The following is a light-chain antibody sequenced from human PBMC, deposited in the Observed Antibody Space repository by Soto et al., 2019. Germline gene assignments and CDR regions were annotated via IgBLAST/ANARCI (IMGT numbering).Light chain of an antibody. V-gene: IGKV4-1*01. CDR3: QQYESTPPT. CDR2: WAS. CDR1: QSVLYSSNNKNY. J-gene: IGKJ2*01. Sequence: DIVMTQSPDSLAVSLGERATINCKSSQSVLYSSNNKNYLAWYQQRPGQPPKLLIYWASTRESGVPDRVSGSGSGTDVTLTITSLQAEDVAVYYCQQYESTPPTFGQGTKLEIK.